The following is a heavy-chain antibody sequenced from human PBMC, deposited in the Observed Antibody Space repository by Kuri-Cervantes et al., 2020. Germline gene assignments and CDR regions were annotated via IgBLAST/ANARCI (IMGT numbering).Heavy chain of an antibody. D-gene: IGHD2-8*01. CDR1: GFPLSTFW. CDR2: VKQDESEK. J-gene: IGHJ4*02. Sequence: GGSLRLSCAASGFPLSTFWMSWVRQVPGKGLEWVANVKQDESEKYYVDSVKGRFTISGDNAKNSLYLQINSLRAEDTAIYYCARLHFYTNSGRYFDYWGQGTLVTVSS. CDR3: ARLHFYTNSGRYFDY. V-gene: IGHV3-7*01.